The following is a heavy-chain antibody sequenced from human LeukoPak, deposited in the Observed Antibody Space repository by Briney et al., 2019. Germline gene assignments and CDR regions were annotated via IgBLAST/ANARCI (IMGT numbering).Heavy chain of an antibody. D-gene: IGHD5-18*01. CDR2: IMQDGDAK. Sequence: GGSLRLSCAASGFTFSSYWMTWVRQAPGKGLEWVANIMQDGDAKYFVDSVKGRFTISRDNAKNSLYLQMNSLRAEDMALYYCAKAARGTAMVVRFDYWGQGTLVTVSS. CDR1: GFTFSSYW. CDR3: AKAARGTAMVVRFDY. J-gene: IGHJ4*02. V-gene: IGHV3-7*03.